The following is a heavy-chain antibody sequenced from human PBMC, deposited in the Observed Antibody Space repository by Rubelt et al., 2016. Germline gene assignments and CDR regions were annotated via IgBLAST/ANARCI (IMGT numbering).Heavy chain of an antibody. CDR3: ARGADSSGYYY. CDR2: ISYSGST. Sequence: GSISSGGYFWSWIRQRPEKGLEWIGYISYSGSTYYNPSLKSRLTISLDTSKNQFSLKLSSVTAADTAVYYCARGADSSGYYYWGQGILVTVSS. J-gene: IGHJ4*02. V-gene: IGHV4-31*02. CDR1: GSISSGGYF. D-gene: IGHD3-22*01.